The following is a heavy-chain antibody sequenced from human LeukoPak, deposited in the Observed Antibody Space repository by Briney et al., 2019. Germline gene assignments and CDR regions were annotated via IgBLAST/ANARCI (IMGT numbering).Heavy chain of an antibody. CDR1: GGSIGSYY. V-gene: IGHV4-4*07. Sequence: SETLSLTCTVSGGSIGSYYWSWIRQPAGKGLEWIGRIYTSGSTNYNPSLKSRVTMSVNTSKNQFSLELSSVTAADTAVYYCARDSGDYYDSSGAIDYWGQGTLVTVSS. J-gene: IGHJ4*02. D-gene: IGHD3-22*01. CDR2: IYTSGST. CDR3: ARDSGDYYDSSGAIDY.